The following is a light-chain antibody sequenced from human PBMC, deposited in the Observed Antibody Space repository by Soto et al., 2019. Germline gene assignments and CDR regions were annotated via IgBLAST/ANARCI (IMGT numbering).Light chain of an antibody. V-gene: IGKV3-15*01. Sequence: EIVMTQSPATLSVSPGERVTLSCRASESVSNNVAWYQQKPGQAPRLLIYHAITRATGIPARFSGSGSGTELTLTISSLQSEDFAVYYCQLRDNWGMYTFGQGTKLEIK. CDR1: ESVSNN. J-gene: IGKJ2*01. CDR3: QLRDNWGMYT. CDR2: HAI.